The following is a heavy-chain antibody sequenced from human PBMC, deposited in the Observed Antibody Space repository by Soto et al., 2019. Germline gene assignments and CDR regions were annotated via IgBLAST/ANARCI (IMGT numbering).Heavy chain of an antibody. CDR2: INSGGSSI. J-gene: IGHJ4*02. CDR1: GFSVSDYE. Sequence: GGSLRLSCAVSGFSVSDYEMNWVRQAPGKGLGWVSYINSGGSSIKYSDSVKGRFTMSRDNARNSLFLQMDSLPDEDTAVYYCARENYGDAFDFWGQGTLVTVSS. CDR3: ARENYGDAFDF. D-gene: IGHD4-17*01. V-gene: IGHV3-48*03.